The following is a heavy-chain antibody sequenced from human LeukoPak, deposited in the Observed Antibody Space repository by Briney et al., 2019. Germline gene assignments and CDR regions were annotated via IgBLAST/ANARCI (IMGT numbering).Heavy chain of an antibody. Sequence: SETLSLTCTVSGDSISSYYWSWIRQPPGGGLVWSGEIYYSGSTNYNPSLKSRVTISVDTSKNQFSLKLSSVTAADTAVYYCARDYHGAYYYYGMDVWGQGTTVTVSS. CDR3: ARDYHGAYYYYGMDV. D-gene: IGHD3-10*01. V-gene: IGHV4-59*01. J-gene: IGHJ6*02. CDR2: IYYSGST. CDR1: GDSISSYY.